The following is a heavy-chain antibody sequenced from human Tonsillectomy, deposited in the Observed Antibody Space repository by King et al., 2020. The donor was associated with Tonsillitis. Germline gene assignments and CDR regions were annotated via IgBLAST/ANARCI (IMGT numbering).Heavy chain of an antibody. D-gene: IGHD6-13*01. Sequence: VQLVESGGGVVQPGRSLRLSCAASGFTFSSYAMHWVRQAPGKGLEWVAVISYDGSNKYYADSVKGRFTISRDNSKNTLYLQMNSLRAEDTAVYYCARGEGGRSSSWYYDYYYYGMDVWGQGTPVTVSS. CDR3: ARGEGGRSSSWYYDYYYYGMDV. CDR2: ISYDGSNK. V-gene: IGHV3-30*04. CDR1: GFTFSSYA. J-gene: IGHJ6*02.